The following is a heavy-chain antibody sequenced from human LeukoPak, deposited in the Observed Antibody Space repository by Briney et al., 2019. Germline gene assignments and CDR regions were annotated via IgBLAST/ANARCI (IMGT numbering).Heavy chain of an antibody. CDR2: IYYSGST. CDR3: ARDGGSYGPSPIDY. D-gene: IGHD1-26*01. V-gene: IGHV4-39*07. CDR1: GGSISSSSYY. J-gene: IGHJ4*02. Sequence: SETLSLTCTVSGGSISSSSYYWGWIRQPPGKGLEWIGSIYYSGSTYYNPSLKSRVTISVDTSKNQFSLKLSSVTAADTAVYYCARDGGSYGPSPIDYWGQGTLVTVSS.